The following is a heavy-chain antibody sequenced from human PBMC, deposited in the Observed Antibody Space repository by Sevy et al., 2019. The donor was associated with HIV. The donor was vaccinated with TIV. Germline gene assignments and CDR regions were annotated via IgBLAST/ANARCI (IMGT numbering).Heavy chain of an antibody. CDR1: GGSISSYY. J-gene: IGHJ5*02. V-gene: IGHV4-4*07. D-gene: IGHD2-15*01. CDR3: ARDRGDCSGGSCYLSWFDP. Sequence: SETLSLTCTVSGGSISSYYWSWIRQPAGKGLEWIGRIYTSGSTNYNPPLKSRVTMSVDTSKNQFSLKLSSVTAADTAVYYCARDRGDCSGGSCYLSWFDPWGQGTLVTVSS. CDR2: IYTSGST.